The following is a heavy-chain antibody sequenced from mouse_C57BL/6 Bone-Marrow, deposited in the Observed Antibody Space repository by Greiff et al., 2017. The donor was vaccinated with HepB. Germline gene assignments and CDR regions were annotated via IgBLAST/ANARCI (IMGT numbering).Heavy chain of an antibody. Sequence: EVMLVESEGGLVQPGRSLKLSCTASGFTFSDYYMAWVRQVPEKGLEWVANINYDGSSTYYLDSLKSRFIISSDNAKNILYLKMSSLKSEDTATYYCARDPYYGSPWYFDVWGTGTTVTVSS. CDR1: GFTFSDYY. CDR3: ARDPYYGSPWYFDV. V-gene: IGHV5-16*01. J-gene: IGHJ1*03. CDR2: INYDGSST. D-gene: IGHD1-1*01.